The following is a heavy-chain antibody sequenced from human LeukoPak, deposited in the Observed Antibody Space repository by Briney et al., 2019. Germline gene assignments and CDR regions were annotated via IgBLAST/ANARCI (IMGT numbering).Heavy chain of an antibody. V-gene: IGHV3-53*01. CDR3: ASGTYYDILTGSY. CDR1: EFTVDSNY. D-gene: IGHD3-9*01. J-gene: IGHJ4*02. Sequence: GGSLRLSCAASEFTVDSNYMSWVRQAPGKGLEWVSVIYSAGSTYYADSVKGRFTISRDNSKNTLYLQMNSLRAEDTAVYYCASGTYYDILTGSYWGQGTLVTVSS. CDR2: IYSAGST.